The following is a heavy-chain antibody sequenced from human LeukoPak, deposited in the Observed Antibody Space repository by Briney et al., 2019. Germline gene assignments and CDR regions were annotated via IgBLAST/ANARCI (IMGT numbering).Heavy chain of an antibody. J-gene: IGHJ4*02. CDR3: ARTTWIQLWPTGYYYFDY. V-gene: IGHV1-18*01. Sequence: GASVKVSCKASGHTFTSYGISWVRQAPGQGLEWMGWISAYNGNTNYAQKLQGRVTMTTDTSTSTAYMELRSLRSDDTAVYYCARTTWIQLWPTGYYYFDYWGQGTLVTVSS. CDR2: ISAYNGNT. D-gene: IGHD5-18*01. CDR1: GHTFTSYG.